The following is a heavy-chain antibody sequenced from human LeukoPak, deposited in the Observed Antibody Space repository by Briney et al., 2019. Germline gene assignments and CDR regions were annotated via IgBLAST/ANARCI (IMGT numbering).Heavy chain of an antibody. V-gene: IGHV3-23*01. Sequence: GGSLRLSCAASGFTFSSYGMHWVRRAPGKGLEWVSAISGSGGSTYYADSVKGRFTISRDNSKNTLYLQMNSLRAEDTAVYYCAKTLGVAAAGTRNGMDVWGQGTTVTVSS. D-gene: IGHD6-13*01. CDR1: GFTFSSYG. CDR2: ISGSGGST. J-gene: IGHJ6*02. CDR3: AKTLGVAAAGTRNGMDV.